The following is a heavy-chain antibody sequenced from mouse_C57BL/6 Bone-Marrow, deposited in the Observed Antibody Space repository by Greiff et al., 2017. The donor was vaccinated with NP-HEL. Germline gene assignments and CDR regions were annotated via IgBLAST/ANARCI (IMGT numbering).Heavy chain of an antibody. CDR2: INYDGSST. Sequence: EVKLQESEGGLVQPGSSMKLSCTASGFTFSDYYMAWVRQVPEKGLEWVANINYDGSSTYYLDSLKSRFIISRDNAKNILYLQMSSLKSEDTATYYCARVSYYYGSSSAWFAYWGQGTLVTVSA. V-gene: IGHV5-16*01. CDR1: GFTFSDYY. D-gene: IGHD1-1*01. J-gene: IGHJ3*01. CDR3: ARVSYYYGSSSAWFAY.